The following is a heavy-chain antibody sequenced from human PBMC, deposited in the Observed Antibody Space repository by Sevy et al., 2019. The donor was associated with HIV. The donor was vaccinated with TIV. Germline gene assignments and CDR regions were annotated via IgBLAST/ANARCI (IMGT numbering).Heavy chain of an antibody. CDR2: IYSGDKT. CDR1: GFSVSDTY. D-gene: IGHD3-22*01. CDR3: ARLNVYYYDDDGYYTTGNAFDI. V-gene: IGHV3-53*01. J-gene: IGHJ3*02. Sequence: GGSLRLSCAASGFSVSDTYMSWVRQAPGKGLEWVSVIYSGDKTYHADSVKGRFTISRDSSKTTIYLQQNSLRTEDPAVYYCARLNVYYYDDDGYYTTGNAFDIWGQGTMVTVSS.